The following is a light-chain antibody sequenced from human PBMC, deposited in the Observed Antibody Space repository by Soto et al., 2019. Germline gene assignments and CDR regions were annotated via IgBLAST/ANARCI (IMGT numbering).Light chain of an antibody. V-gene: IGKV3-15*01. J-gene: IGKJ5*01. Sequence: EIVMTQSPATLSVSPGERATLSCRASQSVRSNLAWYQQKPGQAPRLLIYGASTRATGIPARFSGSGSGTEFTLTISGLQSEDFALYYCQQFNNWPPVTFGQGTRLEIK. CDR3: QQFNNWPPVT. CDR2: GAS. CDR1: QSVRSN.